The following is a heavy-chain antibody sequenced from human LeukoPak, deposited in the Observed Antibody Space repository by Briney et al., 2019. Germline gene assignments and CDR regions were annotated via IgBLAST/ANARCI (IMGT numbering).Heavy chain of an antibody. Sequence: SETLSLTCTVSSGSISSYYWSWIRQSPGKGLEWIGYIYYSGTTDYNPSLKNRVTISVDTSKNQFSLKLSSVIAADTAVYYCARHLGYCSSTSCYPWFDPWGQGTLVTVSS. J-gene: IGHJ5*02. CDR1: SGSISSYY. CDR2: IYYSGTT. CDR3: ARHLGYCSSTSCYPWFDP. D-gene: IGHD2-2*01. V-gene: IGHV4-59*01.